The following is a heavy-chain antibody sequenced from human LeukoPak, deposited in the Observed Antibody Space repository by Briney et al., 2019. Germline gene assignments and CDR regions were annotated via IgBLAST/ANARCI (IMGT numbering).Heavy chain of an antibody. V-gene: IGHV3-7*01. J-gene: IGHJ4*02. D-gene: IGHD3-10*01. CDR2: IKQDGSEK. Sequence: GGSLRLSCAVSGLTFNNYAMSWVRQAPGKGLEWVANIKQDGSEKYYVDSVKGRFTISRDNAKNSLYLQMNSLRAEDTAVYYCARDYYGSGMYFDYWGQGTLVTVSS. CDR1: GLTFNNYA. CDR3: ARDYYGSGMYFDY.